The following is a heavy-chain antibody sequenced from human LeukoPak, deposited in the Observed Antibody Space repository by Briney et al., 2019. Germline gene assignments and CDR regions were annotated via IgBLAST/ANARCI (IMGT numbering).Heavy chain of an antibody. CDR1: GGSISSGGYY. J-gene: IGHJ4*02. CDR3: AIGITAISY. Sequence: SETLSLTCTVSGGSISSGGYYWSWIRQHPGKGLEWIGYIYYSGSTYYNPSLKSRVTISVDTTKTQFSLKLSSVTAADTAVYYCAIGITAISYWGQGTLVTVSS. V-gene: IGHV4-31*03. CDR2: IYYSGST. D-gene: IGHD5-18*01.